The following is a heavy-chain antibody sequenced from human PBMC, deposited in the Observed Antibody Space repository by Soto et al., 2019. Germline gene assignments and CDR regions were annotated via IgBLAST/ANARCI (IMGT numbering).Heavy chain of an antibody. CDR1: GYSFSTHS. Sequence: GASVKVSCKASGYSFSTHSIHWVRQAPGQGLEWMGWINGGNGNTKYSQKFRDRVTITRDASASTGYMELSSLRSEDTAFYYCAGGKGMEENYYYYGMDVWGQGTTVTVSS. CDR2: INGGNGNT. J-gene: IGHJ6*02. V-gene: IGHV1-3*01. CDR3: AGGKGMEENYYYYGMDV. D-gene: IGHD1-1*01.